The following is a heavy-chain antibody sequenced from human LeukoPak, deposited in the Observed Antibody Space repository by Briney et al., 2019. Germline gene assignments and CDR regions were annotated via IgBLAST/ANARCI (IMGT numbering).Heavy chain of an antibody. V-gene: IGHV1-8*03. J-gene: IGHJ4*02. CDR3: ARGVGHRRQEHSYVYYFDY. Sequence: ASVTVSFKASGYTFTRYDINWVRQAGGQGREGMGRINPNSGNTDYAQKFQGRVTITRDTSISTAYMELSSLRSEDTAVYYCARGVGHRRQEHSYVYYFDYWGQGPLVTVSS. CDR2: INPNSGNT. D-gene: IGHD5-18*01. CDR1: GYTFTRYD.